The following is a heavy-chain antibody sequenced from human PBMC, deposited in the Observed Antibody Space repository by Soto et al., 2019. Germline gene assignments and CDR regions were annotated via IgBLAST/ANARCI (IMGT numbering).Heavy chain of an antibody. V-gene: IGHV3-7*01. CDR1: GFTFSSYW. J-gene: IGHJ6*02. CDR2: IKQDGSEK. CDR3: ARGGAAAGPLGYYYYYGMDV. Sequence: GGSLRLSCAASGFTFSSYWMSWVRQAPGKGLEWVANIKQDGSEKYYVDSVKGRFTISRDNAKNSLYLQMNSLRAEDTAVYYCARGGAAAGPLGYYYYYGMDVWGQGTTVTVSS. D-gene: IGHD6-13*01.